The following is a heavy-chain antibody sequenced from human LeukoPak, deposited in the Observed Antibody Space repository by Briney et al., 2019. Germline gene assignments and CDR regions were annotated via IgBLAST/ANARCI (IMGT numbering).Heavy chain of an antibody. Sequence: GGSLRLSCAASGFIFSSYGMHWVRQAPGKGLEWVAVIWYGGSDKYYADSVKGRFTISRDSSKNTLYLQMNSLRADDTAVYYCVRCVRLGYYYMDVWGKGTTVTVSS. V-gene: IGHV3-33*08. CDR1: GFIFSSYG. CDR3: VRCVRLGYYYMDV. D-gene: IGHD6-6*01. J-gene: IGHJ6*03. CDR2: IWYGGSDK.